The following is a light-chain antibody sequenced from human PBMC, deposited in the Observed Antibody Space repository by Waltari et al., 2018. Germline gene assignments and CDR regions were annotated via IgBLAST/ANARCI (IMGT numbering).Light chain of an antibody. J-gene: IGKJ1*01. CDR2: GAS. CDR1: QSIRSN. Sequence: ELVMTQSPATLSVFPGERATLSCRASQSIRSNLACYQHKPGQAPRLHIYGASTRATGIPARFSGSGSETESALTISSLQSEDIAVYFCQQYDNWLGTFGQGTKVEIK. CDR3: QQYDNWLGT. V-gene: IGKV3-15*01.